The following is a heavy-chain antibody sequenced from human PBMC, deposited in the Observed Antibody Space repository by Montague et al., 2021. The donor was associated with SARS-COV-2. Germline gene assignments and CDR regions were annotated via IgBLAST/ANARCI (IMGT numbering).Heavy chain of an antibody. CDR2: IRATGHT. CDR3: ARFGSGTLEFDL. J-gene: IGHJ4*02. Sequence: TLSLTCTVSGASFSTGIYYWSWIRQPAGKGLEWIGRIRATGHTDYNSSLESRVFMSVDTSTNQFSLSLTSVTAADTAVYFCARFGSGTLEFDLWGQGTLVTVSS. CDR1: GASFSTGIYY. D-gene: IGHD1-26*01. V-gene: IGHV4-61*02.